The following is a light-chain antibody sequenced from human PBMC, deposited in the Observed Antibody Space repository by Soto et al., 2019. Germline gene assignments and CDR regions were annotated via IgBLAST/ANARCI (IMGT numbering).Light chain of an antibody. CDR3: QQSYSAPLT. CDR2: TAS. Sequence: DIQMTQSPSSLSASVGDRVTITCRTSQSVSDYLNWYHQKPGKAPKLLIHTASILQSGVPSRFSGSGSGTDFTLTISGLQPEYFATYYCQQSYSAPLTFGLGTTVDFK. CDR1: QSVSDY. V-gene: IGKV1-39*01. J-gene: IGKJ1*01.